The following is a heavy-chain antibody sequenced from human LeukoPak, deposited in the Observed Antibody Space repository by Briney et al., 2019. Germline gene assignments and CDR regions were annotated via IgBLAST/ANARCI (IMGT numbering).Heavy chain of an antibody. CDR1: GDSVSSNSAA. Sequence: SQTLSPSCAISGDSVSSNSAAWNWIRQSPSRGLEWLGRTYYRSKWYNDYAVSVKSRITLNPDTSTNQFSLQLSSVTPEDTAVYYCARVVGYCSGGSCYDNWFDPWGEGTLVTVSS. CDR3: ARVVGYCSGGSCYDNWFDP. D-gene: IGHD2-15*01. V-gene: IGHV6-1*01. J-gene: IGHJ5*02. CDR2: TYYRSKWYN.